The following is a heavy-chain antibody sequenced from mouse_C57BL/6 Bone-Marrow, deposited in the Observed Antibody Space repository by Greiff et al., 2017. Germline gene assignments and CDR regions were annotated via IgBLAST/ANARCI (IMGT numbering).Heavy chain of an antibody. V-gene: IGHV14-4*01. Sequence: EVKLQESGAELVRPGASVKLSCTASGFNIKDDYMNWVKQRPEQGLEWIGWIDPENGDTEYAPKFQGTATITADTSSNTAYLQLSSLTSEDTTVYYYTTYSAMDYWGQGTSVTVSS. CDR1: GFNIKDDY. J-gene: IGHJ4*01. CDR3: TTYSAMDY. CDR2: IDPENGDT.